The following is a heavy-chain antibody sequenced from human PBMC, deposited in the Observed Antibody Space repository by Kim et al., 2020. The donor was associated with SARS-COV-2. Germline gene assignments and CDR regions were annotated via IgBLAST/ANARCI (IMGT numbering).Heavy chain of an antibody. J-gene: IGHJ6*02. CDR1: GFTFNAYA. CDR3: AKDFGYDNYFYFGLDV. V-gene: IGHV3-23*01. Sequence: GGSLRLSCAASGFTFNAYALNWVRQAPGKGLEWVSTISGSGHSTYYADSVKGRLTISRDDSKNTLYLQMNSLRAVDTAIYYCAKDFGYDNYFYFGLDVWGQGTTVTVSS. D-gene: IGHD3-22*01. CDR2: ISGSGHST.